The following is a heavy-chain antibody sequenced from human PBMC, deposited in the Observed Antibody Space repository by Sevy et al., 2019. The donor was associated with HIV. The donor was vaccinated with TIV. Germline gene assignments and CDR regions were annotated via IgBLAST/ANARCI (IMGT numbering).Heavy chain of an antibody. Sequence: GGSLRLSCTASGFTFSSYDMNWVRQAPGKGLEWVSKISSSGSSIYYANSVKGRFTISRDNTKNSLSLQMNSLRAEDTAVYYCTRNGGAFDTGFDPWGQGTLVTVSS. J-gene: IGHJ5*02. D-gene: IGHD2-8*02. CDR2: ISSSGSSI. CDR3: TRNGGAFDTGFDP. CDR1: GFTFSSYD. V-gene: IGHV3-48*03.